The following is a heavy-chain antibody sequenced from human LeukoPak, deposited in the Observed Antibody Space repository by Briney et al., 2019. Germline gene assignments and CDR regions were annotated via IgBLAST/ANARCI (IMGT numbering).Heavy chain of an antibody. J-gene: IGHJ3*02. CDR3: ARGPYSYDSSGAFDI. D-gene: IGHD3-22*01. CDR2: ISSSGST. CDR1: GDSISSGDYY. Sequence: SETLPLTCTVSGDSISSGDYYWSWIRQPAGKGLEWIGRISSSGSTNYNPSLKSRVTISVDTSKNQFSLKLSSVTAADTAVYFCARGPYSYDSSGAFDIWGQGTMVTVSS. V-gene: IGHV4-61*02.